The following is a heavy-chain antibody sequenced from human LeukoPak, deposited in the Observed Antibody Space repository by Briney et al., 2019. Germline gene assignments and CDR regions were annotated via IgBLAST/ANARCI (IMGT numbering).Heavy chain of an antibody. D-gene: IGHD3-22*01. J-gene: IGHJ4*02. CDR3: ARENSYYYDSSGYYLVY. CDR2: IIPTFGTA. Sequence: SVKVSCKASGGTFSSYAISWVRQAPGQGLEWMGRIIPTFGTANYAQKFQGRVTITADKSTSTAYMELSSLRSEDTAVYYCARENSYYYDSSGYYLVYWGQGALVTVSS. V-gene: IGHV1-69*06. CDR1: GGTFSSYA.